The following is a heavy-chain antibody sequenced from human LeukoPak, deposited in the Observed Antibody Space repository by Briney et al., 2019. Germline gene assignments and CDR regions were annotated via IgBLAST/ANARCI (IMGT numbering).Heavy chain of an antibody. CDR2: INAGNGNT. CDR1: GYTFTSYA. J-gene: IGHJ3*02. Sequence: ASVKVSCKASGYTFTSYAMHWVRQAPGQRLEWMGWINAGNGNTKYSQEFQGRVTITRDTSASTAYTELSSLRSEDMAVYYCARAFGGWYDAFDIWGQGTMVTVSS. D-gene: IGHD6-19*01. V-gene: IGHV1-3*03. CDR3: ARAFGGWYDAFDI.